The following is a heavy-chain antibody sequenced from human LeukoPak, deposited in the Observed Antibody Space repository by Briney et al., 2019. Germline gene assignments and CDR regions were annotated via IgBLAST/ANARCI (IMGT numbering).Heavy chain of an antibody. Sequence: GGSLRLSCAASGFTFSSYAMSWVRQAPGEGLEWVSAISGSGGSTYYADSVKGRFTISRDNSKNTLYLQMNSLRAEDTAVYYCAKAGDPGYSSSWYGVDIWGQGTMVTVSS. J-gene: IGHJ3*02. V-gene: IGHV3-23*01. CDR1: GFTFSSYA. D-gene: IGHD6-13*01. CDR3: AKAGDPGYSSSWYGVDI. CDR2: ISGSGGST.